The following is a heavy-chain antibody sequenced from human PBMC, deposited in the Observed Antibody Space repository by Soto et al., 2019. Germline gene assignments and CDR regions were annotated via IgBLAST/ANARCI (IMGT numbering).Heavy chain of an antibody. Sequence: PSETLSLTCTVSGGSISSGGYYWSWIRQHPGKGLEWIGYIYYSGSTYYNPSLKSRVTISVDTSKNQFSLRLTSVTAADSAVYYCARLGAYYQALDHWGPGTLGTCSS. CDR3: ARLGAYYQALDH. V-gene: IGHV4-31*03. CDR2: IYYSGST. CDR1: GGSISSGGYY. D-gene: IGHD2-21*01. J-gene: IGHJ4*01.